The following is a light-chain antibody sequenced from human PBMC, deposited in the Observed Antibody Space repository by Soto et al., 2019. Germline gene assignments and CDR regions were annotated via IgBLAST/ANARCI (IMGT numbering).Light chain of an antibody. CDR2: DVS. CDR1: SSDVGGYNY. V-gene: IGLV2-11*01. Sequence: QSALTQPRSVSGSPGQSVTISCTGTSSDVGGYNYVSWYQQHPGKAPKLMIYDVSKRPSGVPDRFSGSKSGNTASLTISGLQAGDEADYYCCSYAGSVVFGGGPKLTVL. J-gene: IGLJ2*01. CDR3: CSYAGSVV.